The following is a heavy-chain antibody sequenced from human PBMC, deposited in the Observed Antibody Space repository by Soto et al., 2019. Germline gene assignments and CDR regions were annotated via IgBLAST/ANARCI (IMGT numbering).Heavy chain of an antibody. CDR3: ARDRAVAATRVDYYGMEV. CDR1: AFTFSSYG. J-gene: IGHJ6*02. Sequence: VGSLRLSCSSSAFTFSSYGMHLVPQSPGKGLEWVAVIWYDGSNKYYADSVKGRLTISRDNSKNTLYLQMNSLRAEDTAVYYCARDRAVAATRVDYYGMEVWGQGTTVTGSS. V-gene: IGHV3-33*01. D-gene: IGHD2-15*01. CDR2: IWYDGSNK.